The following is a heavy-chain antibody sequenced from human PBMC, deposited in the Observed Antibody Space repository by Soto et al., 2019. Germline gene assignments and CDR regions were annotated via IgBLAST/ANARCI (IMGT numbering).Heavy chain of an antibody. D-gene: IGHD6-13*01. J-gene: IGHJ4*02. V-gene: IGHV4-34*01. CDR3: ARARSRTQPFFDY. Sequence: QVQLQQWGAGLLKPSETLSLTCAVYGGSFSGYYWSWIRQPPGKGLEWIGEINHSGSTNYNPSLKCRVTISVDTPKNQFSLKLSSVTAADTAVYYCARARSRTQPFFDYWGQGTLVTVSS. CDR1: GGSFSGYY. CDR2: INHSGST.